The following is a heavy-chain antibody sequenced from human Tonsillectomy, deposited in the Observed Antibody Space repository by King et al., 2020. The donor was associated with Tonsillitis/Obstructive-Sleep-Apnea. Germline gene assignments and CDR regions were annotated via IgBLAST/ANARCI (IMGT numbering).Heavy chain of an antibody. Sequence: LQLQESGTGLVKPSETLSLTCTVSGGSINSSSYYWGWVRQPPGQGLEWIGSIYYTGTTSYNPSLKSRVTIYVDTSKKQFSLKLSSVTAADTAVYYCARHLYFYDTSGYSQFDPWGQGTLVTVSS. CDR1: GGSINSSSYY. V-gene: IGHV4-39*01. CDR2: IYYTGTT. J-gene: IGHJ5*02. CDR3: ARHLYFYDTSGYSQFDP. D-gene: IGHD3-22*01.